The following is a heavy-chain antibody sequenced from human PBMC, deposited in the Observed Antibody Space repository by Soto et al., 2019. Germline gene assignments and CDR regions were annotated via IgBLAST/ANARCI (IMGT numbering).Heavy chain of an antibody. V-gene: IGHV4-39*01. CDR3: ARLKSVRGVLQYYYGMDV. CDR2: IYYSGST. J-gene: IGHJ6*02. D-gene: IGHD3-10*02. CDR1: GGSFTSNNW. Sequence: PSETLSLTCAVSGGSFTSNNWWTWVRQPPGQGLEWIGSIYYSGSTYYNPSLKSRVTISVDTSKNQFSLKLSSVTAADTAVYYCARLKSVRGVLQYYYGMDVWGQGTTVTVSS.